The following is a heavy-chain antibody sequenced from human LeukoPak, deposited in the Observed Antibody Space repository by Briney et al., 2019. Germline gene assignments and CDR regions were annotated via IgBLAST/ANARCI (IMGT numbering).Heavy chain of an antibody. D-gene: IGHD4-17*01. CDR3: ARESSSSWTDYGDSLEY. V-gene: IGHV3-23*01. CDR2: ISGSGGSA. CDR1: GFTFSSYA. J-gene: IGHJ4*02. Sequence: PGGSLRLSCAASGFTFSSYAMSWVRQAPGKGLEWVSAISGSGGSAYYADSVKGRFTISRDNSKNTLYLQMNSLRAEDTAVYYCARESSSSWTDYGDSLEYWGQGTLVTVSS.